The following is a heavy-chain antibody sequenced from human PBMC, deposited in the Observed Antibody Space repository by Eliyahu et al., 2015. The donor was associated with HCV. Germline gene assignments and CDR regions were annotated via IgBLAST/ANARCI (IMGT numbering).Heavy chain of an antibody. D-gene: IGHD1-1*01. V-gene: IGHV3-30*03. CDR2: TSKDGHSE. J-gene: IGHJ4*02. CDR3: ARERQRGPFSDKDLYGIDY. Sequence: QVRLVESGGGVVQPGRSLRPSCAASGFIFXDYPLHWVRQAPGKGLEWVAVTSKDGHSEYFLSSVEGRFTISRDNSNNRLYLEMNSLRDEDTGVYYCARERQRGPFSDKDLYGIDYWGQGTVVTVSS. CDR1: GFIFXDYP.